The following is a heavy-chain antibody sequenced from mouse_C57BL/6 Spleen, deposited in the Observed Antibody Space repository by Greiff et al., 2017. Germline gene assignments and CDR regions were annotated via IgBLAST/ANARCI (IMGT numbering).Heavy chain of an antibody. CDR1: GFNIKDYY. J-gene: IGHJ3*01. CDR3: TTRAGSSLWFAY. Sequence: EVKLQESGAELVRPGASVKLSCTASGFNIKDYYMHWVKQRPEQGLEWIGRIDPEDGDTEYAPKFQGKATMTADTSSNTAYLQLSSLTSEDTAVYYCTTRAGSSLWFAYWGQGTLVTVSA. CDR2: IDPEDGDT. V-gene: IGHV14-1*01. D-gene: IGHD1-1*01.